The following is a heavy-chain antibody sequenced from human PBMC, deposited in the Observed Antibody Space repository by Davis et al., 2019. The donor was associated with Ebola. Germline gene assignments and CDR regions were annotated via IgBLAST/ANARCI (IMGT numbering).Heavy chain of an antibody. CDR2: ISGRTGNT. Sequence: ASVKVSCKASGYTFSESGFSWVRQAPGQGLEWIGWISGRTGNTDDADHLQGRVTITADKSTSTAYMELSSLRSEDTAVYYCARDGTGTTTYWGQGTLVTVSS. CDR1: GYTFSESG. V-gene: IGHV1-18*01. J-gene: IGHJ4*02. D-gene: IGHD1-7*01. CDR3: ARDGTGTTTY.